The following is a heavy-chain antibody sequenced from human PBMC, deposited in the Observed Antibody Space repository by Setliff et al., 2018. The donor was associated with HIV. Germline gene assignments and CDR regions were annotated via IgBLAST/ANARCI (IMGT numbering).Heavy chain of an antibody. V-gene: IGHV3-30*19. CDR1: GFTFSNCD. J-gene: IGHJ4*02. CDR2: IWYDGSDK. CDR3: ARDKLLEGTSGWYGGDY. Sequence: GGSLRLSCAASGFTFSNCDMHWVRQAPGKGLEWVTVIWYDGSDKYYPDSMMGRLTISRDNSKNTLYLQMNNLRGDDTAIYYCARDKLLEGTSGWYGGDYWGQGTLVTVS. D-gene: IGHD6-19*01.